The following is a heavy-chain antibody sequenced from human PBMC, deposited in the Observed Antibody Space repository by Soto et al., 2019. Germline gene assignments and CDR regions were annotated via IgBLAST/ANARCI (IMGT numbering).Heavy chain of an antibody. CDR1: GFKFGSYG. J-gene: IGHJ4*02. CDR2: TSYDGGTP. CDR3: AKYLSTLGRNCRDS. Sequence: QVQLVESGGGVVQPGRSLRLSCAGSGFKFGSYGMHWVRQAPGKGLEWVAVTSYDGGTPLYADSVKGRFNISRDNSKNTLYLQADSLPINDSAEYYCAKYLSTLGRNCRDSWGQGTLVTVSS. D-gene: IGHD3-16*01. V-gene: IGHV3-30*18.